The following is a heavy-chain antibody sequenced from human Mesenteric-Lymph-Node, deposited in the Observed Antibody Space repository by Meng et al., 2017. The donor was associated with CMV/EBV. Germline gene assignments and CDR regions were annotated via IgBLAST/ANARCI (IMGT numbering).Heavy chain of an antibody. CDR2: VYYIGSP. J-gene: IGHJ4*02. V-gene: IGHV4-39*01. CDR1: GVSITSDHY. CDR3: ASPTGSYGNYAY. Sequence: GSLRLFCTVSGVSITSDHYWGWIRQPPGKGLEWIGSVYYIGSPYYSPSPKSRVIISVDTSKNQFSLKVPSVTAADTATYYCASPTGSYGNYAYWGQGILVTVSS. D-gene: IGHD3-10*01.